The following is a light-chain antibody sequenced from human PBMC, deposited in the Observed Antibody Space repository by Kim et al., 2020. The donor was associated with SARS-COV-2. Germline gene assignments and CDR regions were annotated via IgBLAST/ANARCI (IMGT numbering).Light chain of an antibody. Sequence: DIQMTQSPSTLSASVGDSVTISCRASQSISGWLAWYQQKPGKAPKVLIYDAFNLESGVPSRFSGSGSGTEFTLTISSLQPDDFATYYCQQYDNYPWTFGQGSKVDIK. CDR3: QQYDNYPWT. CDR2: DAF. J-gene: IGKJ1*01. V-gene: IGKV1-5*01. CDR1: QSISGW.